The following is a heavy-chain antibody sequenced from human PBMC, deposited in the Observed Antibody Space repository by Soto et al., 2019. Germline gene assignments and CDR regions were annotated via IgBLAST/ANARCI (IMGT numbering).Heavy chain of an antibody. V-gene: IGHV3-30*18. CDR2: ISYDGSNK. CDR1: GFTFSSYG. Sequence: GGSLRLSCAASGFTFSSYGMHWVRQAPGKALEWVAVISYDGSNKYYADSVKGRFTISRDNSKNTLYLQMNSLRAEDTAVYYCAKDHFRYFDWNHYFDYWGQGTLVTVSS. J-gene: IGHJ4*02. D-gene: IGHD3-9*01. CDR3: AKDHFRYFDWNHYFDY.